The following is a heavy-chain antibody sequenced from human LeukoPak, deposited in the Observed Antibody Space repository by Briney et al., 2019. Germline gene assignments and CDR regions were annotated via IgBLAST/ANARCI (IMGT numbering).Heavy chain of an antibody. V-gene: IGHV1-46*01. CDR1: GYTFTSYY. J-gene: IGHJ4*01. D-gene: IGHD1-26*01. CDR2: INPSGGST. Sequence: ASVKVSCKASGYTFTSYYMHWVRQAPGQGLEWMGIINPSGGSTSYAQKFQGRVTMTRDMSTSTVYMELSSLRSEDTAVYYCALKGGSYHGNYFDYWGQEPWSPSPQ. CDR3: ALKGGSYHGNYFDY.